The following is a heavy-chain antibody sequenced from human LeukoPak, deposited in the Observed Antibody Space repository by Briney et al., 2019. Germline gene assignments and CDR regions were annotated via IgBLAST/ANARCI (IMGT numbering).Heavy chain of an antibody. Sequence: GGSLRLSCAVSGFTFSSHGMSWVRQAPGKGLEWVSGISGSGGSTYYADSVKGWFTISRDNSKNTLYLQMNSLRAEDTAVYYCAKVWFGDFDAFDIWGQGTMVTVSS. CDR1: GFTFSSHG. J-gene: IGHJ3*02. CDR2: ISGSGGST. V-gene: IGHV3-23*01. CDR3: AKVWFGDFDAFDI. D-gene: IGHD3-10*01.